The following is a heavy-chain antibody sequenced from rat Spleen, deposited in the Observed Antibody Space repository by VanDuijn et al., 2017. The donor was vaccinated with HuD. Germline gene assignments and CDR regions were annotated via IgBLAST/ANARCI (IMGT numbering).Heavy chain of an antibody. J-gene: IGHJ2*01. CDR3: ASQRTMID. CDR2: ISYEGSST. CDR1: GFTFSDYN. D-gene: IGHD1-12*01. V-gene: IGHV5-22*01. Sequence: EVQLVESGGGLVQPGRSLKLSCAASGFTFSDYNMAWVRQAPKKGLEWVASISYEGSSTYYGDSVKGRFTISRDNAKSTLYLQMNSLRSEDTATYYCASQRTMIDWGQGVMVTVSS.